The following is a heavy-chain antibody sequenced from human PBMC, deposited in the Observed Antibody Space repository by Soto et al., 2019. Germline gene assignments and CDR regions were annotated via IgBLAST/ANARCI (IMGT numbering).Heavy chain of an antibody. V-gene: IGHV3-30-3*01. Sequence: GGSLRLSCASSGFNFRFYAMQWVRQTPGKGLEWVAVISFDGNNIYYADSVRGRFTISRYSSSSMLYLQMNNLKPEYSAIYYCGSVGCSSIWCVPQFQNRGQGTLVTVS. CDR2: ISFDGNNI. CDR3: GSVGCSSIWCVPQFQN. D-gene: IGHD2-2*01. CDR1: GFNFRFYA. J-gene: IGHJ4*02.